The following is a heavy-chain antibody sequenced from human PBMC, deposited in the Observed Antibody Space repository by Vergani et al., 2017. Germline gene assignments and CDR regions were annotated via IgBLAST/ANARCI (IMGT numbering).Heavy chain of an antibody. CDR1: GGTFSSYA. D-gene: IGHD4-23*01. Sequence: QVQLVQSGAEVKKPGSSVKVSCKASGGTFSSYAISWVRQAPGQGLEWMGRIIPIFGTANHAQKFQGRVTITADESTSTAYIVLSSRRSEDTSVSYSATDRADDYDGNSVVDAFDIWGQGTMVTVPS. J-gene: IGHJ3*02. CDR2: IIPIFGTA. V-gene: IGHV1-69*13. CDR3: ATDRADDYDGNSVVDAFDI.